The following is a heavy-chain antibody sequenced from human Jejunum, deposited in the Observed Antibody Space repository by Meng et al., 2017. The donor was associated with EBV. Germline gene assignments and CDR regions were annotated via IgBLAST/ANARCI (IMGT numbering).Heavy chain of an antibody. CDR1: GDSIISTDTW. CDR3: ARGSHYTWDV. V-gene: IGHV4-4*02. CDR2: IFHAGNT. D-gene: IGHD3-16*01. Sequence: QGQLQESGPGLVKPSGTPSLTCGVSGDSIISTDTWWSWVRQPPGKGLEWIGEIFHAGNTNYNPSLKSQVTMSVDTSKNQFSLNLSSVTAADSAVYYCARGSHYTWDVWGQGTLVTVSS. J-gene: IGHJ4*02.